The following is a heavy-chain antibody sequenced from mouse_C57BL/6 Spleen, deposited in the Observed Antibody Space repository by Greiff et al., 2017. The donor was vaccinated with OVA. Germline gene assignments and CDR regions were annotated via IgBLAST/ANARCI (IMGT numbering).Heavy chain of an antibody. J-gene: IGHJ1*03. Sequence: QVQLQQSGAELVKPGASVKLSCKASGYTFTSYWMQWVKQRPGQGLEWIGEIDPSDSYTNYNQKFKGKATLTVDTSSSTAYMQLSSLTSEDSAVYYCARSCYYGSSYGYFDVWGTGTTVTVSS. V-gene: IGHV1-50*01. CDR2: IDPSDSYT. CDR3: ARSCYYGSSYGYFDV. CDR1: GYTFTSYW. D-gene: IGHD1-1*01.